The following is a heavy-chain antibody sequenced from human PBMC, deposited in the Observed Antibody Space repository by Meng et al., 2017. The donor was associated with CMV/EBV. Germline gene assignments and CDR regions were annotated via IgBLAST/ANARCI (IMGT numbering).Heavy chain of an antibody. D-gene: IGHD6-13*01. CDR1: GYSFTSYW. CDR2: IYPGGSDT. Sequence: GESLKISCKGSGYSFTSYWIGWVRQMPGKGLEWMGIIYPGGSDTRYSPSFQGQVTISADKSISTAYLQWSSLKASDTAMYYCARQSLYSSSWRWDYYYGMDVWGQGTTVTVSS. CDR3: ARQSLYSSSWRWDYYYGMDV. J-gene: IGHJ6*02. V-gene: IGHV5-51*01.